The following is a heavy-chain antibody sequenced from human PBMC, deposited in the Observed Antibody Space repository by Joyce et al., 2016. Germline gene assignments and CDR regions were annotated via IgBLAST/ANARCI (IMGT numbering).Heavy chain of an antibody. CDR1: GYTFTGFH. Sequence: QVQLVQSGAEVKKSGASVKVSCKASGYTFTGFHIHWVRQALGQGLEWMGWINPNSGDTKYAQKFQGSVTMTRDTSITTAFLEVRRLTSDDTAVYYCAREVKALDVWGQGTTVTVSS. CDR2: INPNSGDT. V-gene: IGHV1-2*02. CDR3: AREVKALDV. J-gene: IGHJ6*02.